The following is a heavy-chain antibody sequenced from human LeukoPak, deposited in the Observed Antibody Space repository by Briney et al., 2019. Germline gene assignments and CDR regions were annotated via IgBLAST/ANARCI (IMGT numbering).Heavy chain of an antibody. J-gene: IGHJ4*02. V-gene: IGHV3-23*01. CDR3: ARDLEAANTYYFDY. CDR1: GXTFSNYA. Sequence: PGGSLRLSWAASGXTFSNYAMSWVRQTPGKGLEWVSVISGSGATTDHADSVMGRFTISRDNSKNTVYLQVNSLRDEDTAVYYCARDLEAANTYYFDYWGQGTMVTVSS. D-gene: IGHD6-13*01. CDR2: ISGSGATT.